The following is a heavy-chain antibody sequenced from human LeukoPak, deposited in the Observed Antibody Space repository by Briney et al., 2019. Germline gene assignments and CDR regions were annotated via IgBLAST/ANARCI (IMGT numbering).Heavy chain of an antibody. D-gene: IGHD3-10*01. CDR3: ARVPYGNYHYYYMDV. J-gene: IGHJ6*03. CDR1: GYSISGGYY. V-gene: IGHV4-38-2*02. Sequence: SETLSLTCTVSGYSISGGYYWGWIRQPPGKGLEWIGSTYHSGSTYYNPSLKSRVTISVDTSKNQFSLKLSSVTAADTAVYYCARVPYGNYHYYYMDVWGKGTTVTVSS. CDR2: TYHSGST.